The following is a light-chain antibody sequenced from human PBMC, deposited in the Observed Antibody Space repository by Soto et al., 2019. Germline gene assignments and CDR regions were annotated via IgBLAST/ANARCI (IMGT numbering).Light chain of an antibody. Sequence: DIQMTQSPSSLSASVGDRITITCRASQSVSSYLNWYQQKPGKAPKLLIRATSSLQSGVPSRFSGSGSWTDFTLTISSLQPEDFATYYCQQSTTTPLTFGGGTKVEIK. V-gene: IGKV1-39*01. CDR1: QSVSSY. J-gene: IGKJ4*01. CDR2: ATS. CDR3: QQSTTTPLT.